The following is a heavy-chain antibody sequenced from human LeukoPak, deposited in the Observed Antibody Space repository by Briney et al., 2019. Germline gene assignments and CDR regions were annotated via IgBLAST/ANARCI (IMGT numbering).Heavy chain of an antibody. D-gene: IGHD4-17*01. CDR3: AKLPHDYGDYDDGGWDYFDY. CDR2: ISGSGGST. J-gene: IGHJ4*02. CDR1: GYTFSSYA. V-gene: IGHV3-23*01. Sequence: GGSLRLSCAASGYTFSSYAMSWVRQAPGKGLRWVSAISGSGGSTYYADSVKGRFTSSRDNSKNTLYLQMNSLRAEDTAVYYCAKLPHDYGDYDDGGWDYFDYWGQGTLVTVSS.